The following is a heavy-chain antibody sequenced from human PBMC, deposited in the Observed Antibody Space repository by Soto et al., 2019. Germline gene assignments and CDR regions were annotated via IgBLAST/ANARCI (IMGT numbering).Heavy chain of an antibody. V-gene: IGHV1-18*01. D-gene: IGHD1-7*01. CDR2: ISAYNGNT. J-gene: IGHJ6*02. CDR3: ARDLPYNWNYQVGDYYYYGMDV. Sequence: ASVKVSCKASGYTFTSYGISWVRQAPGQGLEWMGWISAYNGNTNYAQKLQGRVTMTTDTSTSTAYMELRSLRSDDTAVYYCARDLPYNWNYQVGDYYYYGMDVWGQGTTVTVSS. CDR1: GYTFTSYG.